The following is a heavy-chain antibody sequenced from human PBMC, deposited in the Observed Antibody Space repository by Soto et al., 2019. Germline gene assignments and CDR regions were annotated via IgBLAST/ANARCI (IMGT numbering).Heavy chain of an antibody. V-gene: IGHV1-24*01. Sequence: ASVKVSCKVSGYTLTELSMHWVRQAPGKGLEWMGGFDPIVGTPVYAQKFSNRVTVTADDSTTSAYMELRSLRPEDTAVYFCAIGSTYSGEFDSWGPGTLVTVSS. CDR3: AIGSTYSGEFDS. CDR1: GYTLTELS. CDR2: FDPIVGTP. J-gene: IGHJ4*02. D-gene: IGHD1-26*01.